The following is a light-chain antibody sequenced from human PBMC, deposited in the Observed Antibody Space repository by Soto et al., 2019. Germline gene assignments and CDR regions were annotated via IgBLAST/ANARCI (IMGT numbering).Light chain of an antibody. V-gene: IGLV2-14*03. CDR1: SSDVGDYNY. Sequence: QSALTQPASVSGSPGQSITISCTGTSSDVGDYNYVSWYQQHPGKAPKLMIYDVSNRPSGVSSRFSGSKSGNTASLTISGLQAEDEADYYCNSYTSSSTLHVVFGGGTKLTVL. CDR3: NSYTSSSTLHVV. CDR2: DVS. J-gene: IGLJ2*01.